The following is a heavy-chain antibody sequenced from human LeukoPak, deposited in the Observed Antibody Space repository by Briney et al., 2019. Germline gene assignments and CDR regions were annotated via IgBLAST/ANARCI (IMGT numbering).Heavy chain of an antibody. CDR1: GYTLTELS. Sequence: ASVKVSCKVPGYTLTELSMHWVRQAPGKGLEWMGGFDPEDGETIYAQKFQGRVTMTEDTSTDTAYMELSSLRSEDTAVYYCATPRYCSSTSCNRVGFDIWGQGTMVTVSS. CDR2: FDPEDGET. CDR3: ATPRYCSSTSCNRVGFDI. D-gene: IGHD2-2*02. J-gene: IGHJ3*02. V-gene: IGHV1-24*01.